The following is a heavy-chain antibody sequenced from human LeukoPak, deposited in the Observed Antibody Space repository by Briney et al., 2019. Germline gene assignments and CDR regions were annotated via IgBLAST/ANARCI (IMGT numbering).Heavy chain of an antibody. D-gene: IGHD6-19*01. CDR3: ASLLAVAGTDAFDY. V-gene: IGHV4-34*01. Sequence: SETLSLTCAVCGGFFSGYYWSWIRQPPGKGLEWIGEINHSGSTNYNPSPKSRVTISVDTSKNQFSLKLSSVTAADTAVYYCASLLAVAGTDAFDYWGQGTLVTVSS. J-gene: IGHJ4*02. CDR2: INHSGST. CDR1: GGFFSGYY.